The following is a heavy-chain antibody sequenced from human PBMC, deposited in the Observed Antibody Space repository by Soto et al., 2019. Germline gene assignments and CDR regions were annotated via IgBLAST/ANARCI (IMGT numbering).Heavy chain of an antibody. D-gene: IGHD1-26*01. V-gene: IGHV1-2*02. J-gene: IGHJ4*02. Sequence: ASVKVSCKASGYTFTVYYMHWVRQAPGQGLEWMGWINPKSGGTMYPQKFQGRVTMTWDTSISTAYMALTRLRSDDTAVYYCARDLAKGGGSAGFDYWGQGSLVTVSS. CDR3: ARDLAKGGGSAGFDY. CDR2: INPKSGGT. CDR1: GYTFTVYY.